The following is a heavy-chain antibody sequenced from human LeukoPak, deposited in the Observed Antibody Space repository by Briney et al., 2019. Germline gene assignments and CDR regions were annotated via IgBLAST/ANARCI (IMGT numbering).Heavy chain of an antibody. CDR3: ARAGGTYYGIAFDI. J-gene: IGHJ3*02. V-gene: IGHV3-7*01. CDR1: GFTFSSLW. CDR2: IKQDGSEK. D-gene: IGHD1-26*01. Sequence: GGSPRLSRATSGFTFSSLWSSWGRQAPGKGLEWVANIKQDGSEKYYVDSVKGRFTISRDNAKNSLYLQMNSLRAEDAAVYYCARAGGTYYGIAFDIWGQGTMVTVSS.